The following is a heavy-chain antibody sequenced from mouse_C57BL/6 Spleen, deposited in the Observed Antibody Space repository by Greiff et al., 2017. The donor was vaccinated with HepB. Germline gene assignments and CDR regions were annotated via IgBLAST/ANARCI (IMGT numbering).Heavy chain of an antibody. J-gene: IGHJ1*03. V-gene: IGHV1-50*01. CDR2: IDPSDSYT. D-gene: IGHD1-1*01. CDR1: GYTFTSYW. CDR3: ARDYGSSYWYFDV. Sequence: QVQLQQPGAELVKPGASVKLSCKASGYTFTSYWMQWVKQRPGQGLEWIGEIDPSDSYTNYNQKFKGKATLTVDPSSSTAYMQLSSLTSEDSAVYYCARDYGSSYWYFDVWGTGTTVTVSS.